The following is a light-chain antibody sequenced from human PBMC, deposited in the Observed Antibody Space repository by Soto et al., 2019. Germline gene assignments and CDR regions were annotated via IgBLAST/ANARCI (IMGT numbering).Light chain of an antibody. V-gene: IGKV1-6*02. CDR1: QGIGTE. J-gene: IGKJ1*01. Sequence: AIQMTQSPSSLSASVGDRVTITCRASQGIGTELGWYQLKPGKAPKLLVYGASTLQSGVLPRFSGSGSGTDFTLTISILQPDDFATYYCLQDFSYPRTFGQGTKVEIK. CDR2: GAS. CDR3: LQDFSYPRT.